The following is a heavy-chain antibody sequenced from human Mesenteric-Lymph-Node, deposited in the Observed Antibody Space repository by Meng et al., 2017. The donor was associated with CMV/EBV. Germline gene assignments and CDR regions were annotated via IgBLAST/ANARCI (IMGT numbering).Heavy chain of an antibody. D-gene: IGHD6-13*01. Sequence: GESLKISCAASGFTFSSEAMSWVRQAPGKGLEWVSGISVTGYSTYHSDSVKGRFTISRDNSKNTLHLQMNSLRAEDTAVYYCARDRRSTSWASYYAMDVWGQGTTVTVSS. V-gene: IGHV3-23*01. CDR3: ARDRRSTSWASYYAMDV. J-gene: IGHJ6*02. CDR1: GFTFSSEA. CDR2: ISVTGYST.